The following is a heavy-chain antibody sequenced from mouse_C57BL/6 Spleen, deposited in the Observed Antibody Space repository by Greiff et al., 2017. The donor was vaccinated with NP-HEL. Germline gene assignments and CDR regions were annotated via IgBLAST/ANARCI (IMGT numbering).Heavy chain of an antibody. J-gene: IGHJ4*01. Sequence: VQLQQSGPELAKPGASVKISCKASGYAFSSSWMNWVKQRPGKGLEWIGRIYPGDGDTNYNGKFKGKATLTADKSSSTAYMQLSSLTSEDSAVYFGARSREAMDYWGQGTSVTVSS. CDR3: ARSREAMDY. CDR2: IYPGDGDT. V-gene: IGHV1-82*01. CDR1: GYAFSSSW.